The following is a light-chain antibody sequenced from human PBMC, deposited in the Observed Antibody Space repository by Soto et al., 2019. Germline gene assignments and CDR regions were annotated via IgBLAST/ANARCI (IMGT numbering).Light chain of an antibody. CDR3: QQCHSYPWT. J-gene: IGKJ1*01. V-gene: IGKV1-5*03. CDR2: KAA. CDR1: QSISSW. Sequence: DIQMTQSPSTLSASVGDRVTITCRASQSISSWLAWYQQKPGKAPKLLIYKAASLESGVPSRFSGSGSGTEFTLTIRSLQPDDFAAYYCQQCHSYPWTFGQWTKVEIK.